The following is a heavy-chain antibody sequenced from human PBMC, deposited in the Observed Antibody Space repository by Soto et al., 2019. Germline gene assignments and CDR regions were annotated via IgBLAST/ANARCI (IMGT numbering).Heavy chain of an antibody. CDR1: GGSISSGGYY. CDR2: IYYSGST. CDR3: ARDPRIAAAGDHDAFEI. V-gene: IGHV4-31*03. D-gene: IGHD6-13*01. J-gene: IGHJ3*02. Sequence: PSETLSLTCTVSGGSISSGGYYWSWIRQHPGKGLEWIGYIYYSGSTYYNPSLKSRVTISVDTSKNQFSLKLSSVTAADTAVYYCARDPRIAAAGDHDAFEIWGQGTMVTVSS.